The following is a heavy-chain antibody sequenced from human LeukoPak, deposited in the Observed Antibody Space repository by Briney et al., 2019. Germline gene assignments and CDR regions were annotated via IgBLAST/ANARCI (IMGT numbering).Heavy chain of an antibody. CDR2: ISSSSSTI. CDR3: ARDRGYFDY. CDR1: GFTFSSYS. Sequence: GGSLRLSCAASGFTFSSYSMNWVRQAPGKGLEWVSYISSSSSTIYYADSVKGRFTVSRDNAKNSLYLQMNSLRAEDTAVYYCARDRGYFDYWGQGTLVTVSS. V-gene: IGHV3-48*01. J-gene: IGHJ4*02.